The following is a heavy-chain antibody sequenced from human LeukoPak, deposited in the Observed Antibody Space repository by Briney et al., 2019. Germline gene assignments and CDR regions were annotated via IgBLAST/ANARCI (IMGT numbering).Heavy chain of an antibody. D-gene: IGHD2-15*01. Sequence: PGGSLRLSCAASGFTFSSYSMNWVRQAPGMGLEWVSSISSSSSYIYYADSVKGRFTISRDNAKNSLYLQMNSLRAEDTAVYYCARVIRVAVDAFDIWGQGTMVTVSS. J-gene: IGHJ3*02. CDR3: ARVIRVAVDAFDI. CDR2: ISSSSSYI. CDR1: GFTFSSYS. V-gene: IGHV3-21*01.